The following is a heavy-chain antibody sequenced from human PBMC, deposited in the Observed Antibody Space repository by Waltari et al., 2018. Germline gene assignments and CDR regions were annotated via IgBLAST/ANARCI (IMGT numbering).Heavy chain of an antibody. Sequence: QVQLVESGGGVVQPGRSLRLSCAASGFTFSSYGMHWVRRAPGEWLEWGAVIWYDGSNKYYADSVKGRFTISRDNSKNTLYLQMNSLRAEDTAMYYCAKDKRHYDSSGYYDYWGQGTLVTVSS. V-gene: IGHV3-30*18. D-gene: IGHD3-22*01. CDR3: AKDKRHYDSSGYYDY. CDR2: IWYDGSNK. J-gene: IGHJ4*02. CDR1: GFTFSSYG.